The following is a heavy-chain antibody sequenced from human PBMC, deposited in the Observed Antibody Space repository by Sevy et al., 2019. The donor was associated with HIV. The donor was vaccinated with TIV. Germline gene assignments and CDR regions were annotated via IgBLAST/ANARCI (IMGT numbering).Heavy chain of an antibody. V-gene: IGHV3-64D*06. CDR3: VKDSPVEMEHAYYYYGMDV. J-gene: IGHJ6*02. D-gene: IGHD1-1*01. Sequence: GGSLRLYCSASGFTFSSYAMHWVRQAPGKGLEYVSAISSNGGSTYYADSVKGRFTISIDNSKNTLYLQMSSLRAEDTAVYYCVKDSPVEMEHAYYYYGMDVWGQGTTVTVSS. CDR2: ISSNGGST. CDR1: GFTFSSYA.